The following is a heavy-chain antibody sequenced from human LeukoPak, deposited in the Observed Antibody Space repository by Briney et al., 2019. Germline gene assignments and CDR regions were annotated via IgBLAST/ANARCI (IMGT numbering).Heavy chain of an antibody. CDR3: ARDDRVEGGYYTFDY. CDR2: ISGSGGST. CDR1: GFTFSSYA. Sequence: GGSLRLSCAASGFTFSSYAMSWVRQAPGKGLEWVSAISGSGGSTYYADSVKGRFTISRDNSKNTLYLQMNSLRAEDTAVYYCARDDRVEGGYYTFDYWGQGTLVTVSS. V-gene: IGHV3-23*01. J-gene: IGHJ4*02. D-gene: IGHD3-3*01.